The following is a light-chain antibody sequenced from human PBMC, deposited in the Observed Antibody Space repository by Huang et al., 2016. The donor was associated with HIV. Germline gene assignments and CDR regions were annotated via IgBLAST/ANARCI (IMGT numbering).Light chain of an antibody. CDR2: GAS. V-gene: IGKV3-15*01. Sequence: EIVMTQSPATLFVSAGERATLACRASQTIGNNLAWYQQRPGQAPRLLFYGASTRTTGVPARYSGTGSDTEFNLTISSLQPDDFGIYYCQHHNNWPPYTCGQGTRLEIK. CDR1: QTIGNN. CDR3: QHHNNWPPYT. J-gene: IGKJ2*01.